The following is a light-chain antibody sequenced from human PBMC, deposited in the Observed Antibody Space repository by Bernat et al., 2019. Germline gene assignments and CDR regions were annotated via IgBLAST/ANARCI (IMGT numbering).Light chain of an antibody. J-gene: IGLJ1*01. Sequence: QSALTQPASVSGSPGQSITISCTGTSSDVGGYNYVSWYQQHPGKAPKIMIYDVSNRPSGVSNRFSASKSGHTASLTISGLQAEDEADYYCSAYTSSSTLPYVFGTGTKVTVL. V-gene: IGLV2-14*01. CDR2: DVS. CDR1: SSDVGGYNY. CDR3: SAYTSSSTLPYV.